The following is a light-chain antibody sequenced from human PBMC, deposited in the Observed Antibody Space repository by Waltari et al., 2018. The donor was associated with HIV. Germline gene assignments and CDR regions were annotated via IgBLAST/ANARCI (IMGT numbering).Light chain of an antibody. Sequence: IVLTQSPATLSLSPRARPPISCRASQSVSSYLAWYQQKPGQAPRLLIYDTSNRATGIPARFSGSGSGTDFTLTISSLEPEDFAVYSCQQRSIWPWTFGQGTKVEIK. V-gene: IGKV3-11*01. J-gene: IGKJ1*01. CDR1: QSVSSY. CDR2: DTS. CDR3: QQRSIWPWT.